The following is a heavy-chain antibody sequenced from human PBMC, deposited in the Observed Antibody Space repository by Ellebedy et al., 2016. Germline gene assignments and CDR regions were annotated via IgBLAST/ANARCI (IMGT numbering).Heavy chain of an antibody. CDR2: ISHDGSTK. D-gene: IGHD6-19*01. V-gene: IGHV3-30*04. CDR1: GFTFSRYA. CDR3: ARPSQGLVIIWDAFDV. J-gene: IGHJ3*01. Sequence: GESLKISXAVSGFTFSRYALHWVRQAPGKGLEWVAVISHDGSTKYSADSVKGRFTISRDNSKNTMSLQMNNLRAEDTAVYYCARPSQGLVIIWDAFDVWGQGTMVTVSS.